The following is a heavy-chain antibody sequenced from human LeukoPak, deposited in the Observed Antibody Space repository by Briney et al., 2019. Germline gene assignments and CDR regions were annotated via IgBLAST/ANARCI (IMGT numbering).Heavy chain of an antibody. CDR1: GFTFSGYA. CDR2: ILHDGSNK. CDR3: ATLSGDSHGYDY. Sequence: PGRSLRLSCAASGFTFSGYAMHWVRQAPGKGLEWVAVILHDGSNKQYADSVEGRFTISRDNSKKTLYLQMNSLRAEDTAVYYCATLSGDSHGYDYWGQGTLVTVSS. V-gene: IGHV3-30*03. D-gene: IGHD5-18*01. J-gene: IGHJ4*02.